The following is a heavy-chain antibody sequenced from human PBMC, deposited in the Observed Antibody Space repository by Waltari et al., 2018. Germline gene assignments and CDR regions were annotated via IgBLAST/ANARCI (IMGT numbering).Heavy chain of an antibody. J-gene: IGHJ6*02. CDR2: INHSGST. Sequence: QVQLQQWGAGLLKPSETLSLTCAVYGGSFSGYYWSWIRQPPGKGLEWIGEINHSGSTYYNPSLKSRVTISVDTSKNQFSLKLSSVTAADTAVYYCARDQGPHSGWLSGYYYYYGMDVWGQGTTVTVSS. CDR1: GGSFSGYY. CDR3: ARDQGPHSGWLSGYYYYYGMDV. V-gene: IGHV4-34*01. D-gene: IGHD6-19*01.